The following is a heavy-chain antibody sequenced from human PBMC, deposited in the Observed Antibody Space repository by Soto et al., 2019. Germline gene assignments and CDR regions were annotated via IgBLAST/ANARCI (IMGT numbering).Heavy chain of an antibody. CDR3: ARVAQWLANYGMDV. Sequence: PSETLSLTCTVSGGSISSGGYSWSWIRHHPGKGLEWIGYIYYSGSTYYNPSLKSRVTISVDTSKNQFSLKLSSVTAADTAVYYCARVAQWLANYGMDVWGQGTTVTVSS. CDR1: GGSISSGGYS. CDR2: IYYSGST. D-gene: IGHD6-19*01. V-gene: IGHV4-31*03. J-gene: IGHJ6*02.